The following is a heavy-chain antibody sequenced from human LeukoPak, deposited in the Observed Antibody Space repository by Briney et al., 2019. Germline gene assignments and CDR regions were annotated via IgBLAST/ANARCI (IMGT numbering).Heavy chain of an antibody. D-gene: IGHD3-22*01. CDR2: IYNSGST. V-gene: IGHV4-39*07. CDR1: GGSISSSTYY. Sequence: SETLSLTCTVSGGSISSSTYYWGWIRQPPGKGLEWIGSIYNSGSTYSNPSLKSRVTISMDTTKNQFSLKLTSVTAADTAVYYCAGKYYYDSSGYFYVDWWGQGTLVTVSS. CDR3: AGKYYYDSSGYFYVDW. J-gene: IGHJ4*02.